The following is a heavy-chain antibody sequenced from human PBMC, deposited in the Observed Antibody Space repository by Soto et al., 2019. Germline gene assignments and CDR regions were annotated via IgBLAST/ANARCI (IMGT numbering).Heavy chain of an antibody. J-gene: IGHJ6*03. V-gene: IGHV3-23*01. Sequence: GGSLRLSCAASGFTFSSFAMIWVRQAPGKGLEWVSAISRGGDSTYTADSVKGRFTLSRDNSENTLYLQMNSLRAEDTAIYYCAKSIFGTTFYMDVWGKGTTVTVSS. D-gene: IGHD1-26*01. CDR1: GFTFSSFA. CDR3: AKSIFGTTFYMDV. CDR2: ISRGGDST.